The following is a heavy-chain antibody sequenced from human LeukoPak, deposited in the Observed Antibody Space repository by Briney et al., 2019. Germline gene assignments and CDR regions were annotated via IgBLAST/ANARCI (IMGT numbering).Heavy chain of an antibody. CDR1: GGTFSSYA. Sequence: GASVKVSCKASGGTFSSYAISLVRQAPGQGLEWMGGIIPIFGIANYAQKFQGRVTITADESTSTAYMELSSLRSEDTAVYYCARVDQNWFDPWGQGTLVTVSS. J-gene: IGHJ5*02. V-gene: IGHV1-69*13. CDR2: IIPIFGIA. CDR3: ARVDQNWFDP. D-gene: IGHD2-2*01.